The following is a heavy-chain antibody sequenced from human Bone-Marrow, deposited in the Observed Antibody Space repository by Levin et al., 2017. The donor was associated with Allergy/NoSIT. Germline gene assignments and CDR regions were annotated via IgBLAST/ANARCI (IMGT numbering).Heavy chain of an antibody. Sequence: GESLKISCKASGYTFTGHYMHWVRQAPGQGLEWMGWINAKSGGTNYARKFQGRVTMTRDTSINTVYMDLSGLTSDDAAVYYCTRDRRCSVNNCYTVGMDVWGQGTTVTVSS. J-gene: IGHJ6*02. CDR1: GYTFTGHY. CDR3: TRDRRCSVNNCYTVGMDV. CDR2: INAKSGGT. D-gene: IGHD2-2*02. V-gene: IGHV1-2*02.